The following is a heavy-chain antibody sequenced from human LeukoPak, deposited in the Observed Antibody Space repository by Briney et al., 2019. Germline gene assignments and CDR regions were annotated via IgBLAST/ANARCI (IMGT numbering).Heavy chain of an antibody. Sequence: GRSLRLSCASSGFIFSSYGMHWVRQAPGKGLEWVAVIWYDGSNKYYADSVKGRFTISRVNSKNTPYLQMNSLRAEDTAVYYCARGGYYLYGMDVWGQGTTVTVSS. CDR1: GFIFSSYG. CDR2: IWYDGSNK. D-gene: IGHD3-10*01. V-gene: IGHV3-33*01. CDR3: ARGGYYLYGMDV. J-gene: IGHJ6*02.